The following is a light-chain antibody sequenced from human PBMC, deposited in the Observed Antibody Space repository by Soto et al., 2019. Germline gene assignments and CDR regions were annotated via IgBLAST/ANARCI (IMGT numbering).Light chain of an antibody. CDR3: QHYYNWPRT. V-gene: IGKV3-20*01. CDR1: QSVSSNY. J-gene: IGKJ1*01. CDR2: GAS. Sequence: EIVLTQSPGTLSLSPGERATLSCRASQSVSSNYLAWYQQKPGQAPRLLIYGASSRATGVPDRFSGGGSGTDFTLTISSLQSEDFAVYYCQHYYNWPRTFGQGTKVDNK.